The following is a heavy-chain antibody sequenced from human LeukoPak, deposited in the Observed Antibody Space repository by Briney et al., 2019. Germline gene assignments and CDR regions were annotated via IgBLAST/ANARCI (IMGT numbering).Heavy chain of an antibody. D-gene: IGHD2/OR15-2a*01. J-gene: IGHJ4*02. CDR1: GFTFSDYG. V-gene: IGHV3-33*06. CDR2: TWYDGSNK. Sequence: GGSLTLSCAASGFTFSDYGMHWVRQAPGRGLEWVPSTWYDGSNKWYADSVRGRFTISRDNSKNTLYLQMNSLRVEDTAVYYCAKMAAADPYTNSPLRPFDSTVHWDYWGQGTLVTVSS. CDR3: AKMAAADPYTNSPLRPFDSTVHWDY.